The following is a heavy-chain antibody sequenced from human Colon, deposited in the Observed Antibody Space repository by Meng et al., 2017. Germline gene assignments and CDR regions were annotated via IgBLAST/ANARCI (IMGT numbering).Heavy chain of an antibody. Sequence: SGQGMVNPVGPLADLGDVCGGRIRNNQWWRWVRQAPGSGMEWMGEIYHSGRTNYNPSVKSRVSMSVDKSQNHFSLRLSSVTAADTAVYYCARSPYSGSALPFFDYWGQGSLVTVSS. D-gene: IGHD1-26*01. J-gene: IGHJ4*02. V-gene: IGHV4-4*02. CDR2: IYHSGRT. CDR1: GGRIRNNQW. CDR3: ARSPYSGSALPFFDY.